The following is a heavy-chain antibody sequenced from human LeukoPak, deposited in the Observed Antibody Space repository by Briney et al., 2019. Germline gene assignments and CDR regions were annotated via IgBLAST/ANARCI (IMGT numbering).Heavy chain of an antibody. CDR1: GFTVSSNY. V-gene: IGHV3-30*03. CDR2: ISYDGSNK. J-gene: IGHJ4*02. Sequence: PGGSLRLSCAASGFTVSSNYMSWVRQAPGKGLEWVAVISYDGSNKYYADSVKGRFTISRDNSKNTLYLQMNSLRAEDTAVYYCAGYYDSSGYLVSSYIDYWGQGTLVTVSS. CDR3: AGYYDSSGYLVSSYIDY. D-gene: IGHD3-22*01.